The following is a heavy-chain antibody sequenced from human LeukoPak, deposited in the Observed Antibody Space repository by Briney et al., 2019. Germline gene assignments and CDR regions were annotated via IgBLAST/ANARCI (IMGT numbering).Heavy chain of an antibody. Sequence: GRSLRLSCAASGFTFSSYGMHWVRQAPGKGLEWVAVISYDGSNKYYADSVKGRFTISRDNSKNTLYLQMNSLRAEDTAVYYCAKDNRNHYDSSGCYFDYWGQGTLVTVSS. CDR2: ISYDGSNK. CDR1: GFTFSSYG. D-gene: IGHD3-22*01. J-gene: IGHJ4*02. CDR3: AKDNRNHYDSSGCYFDY. V-gene: IGHV3-30*18.